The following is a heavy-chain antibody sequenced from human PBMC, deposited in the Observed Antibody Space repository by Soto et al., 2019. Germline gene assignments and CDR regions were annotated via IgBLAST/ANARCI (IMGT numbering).Heavy chain of an antibody. J-gene: IGHJ6*02. Sequence: GGSLRLSCAASGFTVSSNYMSWVRQAPGKGLEWVSVIHSGGSTYYADSVKGRFTISRDNSKNTLYLQMSSLRAEDTAVYYCARGPKSRGVYGMDVWGQGTTVTVSS. CDR1: GFTVSSNY. CDR2: IHSGGST. D-gene: IGHD2-8*02. CDR3: ARGPKSRGVYGMDV. V-gene: IGHV3-53*01.